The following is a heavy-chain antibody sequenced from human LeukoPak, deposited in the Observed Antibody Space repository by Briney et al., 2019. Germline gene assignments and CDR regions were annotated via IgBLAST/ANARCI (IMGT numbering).Heavy chain of an antibody. V-gene: IGHV1-2*02. CDR1: GYTFTGSS. J-gene: IGHJ4*02. Sequence: ASVKVSCKASGYTFTGSSMHWVRQAPGQGLEWMGWINSNTGGTKFAQKFQDRVTMTRDTSISTVYMELSSLRSDDTAVYYCARADPVDYWGQGTHITVSS. CDR3: ARADPVDY. CDR2: INSNTGGT.